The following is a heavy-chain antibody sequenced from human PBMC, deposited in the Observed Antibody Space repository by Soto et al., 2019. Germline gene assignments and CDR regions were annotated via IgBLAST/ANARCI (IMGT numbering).Heavy chain of an antibody. D-gene: IGHD3-3*01. CDR3: ARHTIYQGAAGY. J-gene: IGHJ4*02. CDR2: MNPNTGNS. Sequence: ASVKVSCKASGYTFTSYDIYWVRQATGQGLEWMGWMNPNTGNSGYAQKFQGRVTMTSDTSISTAHMELSSLRSEDTAVYYCARHTIYQGAAGYWGQGTLVTVSS. V-gene: IGHV1-8*01. CDR1: GYTFTSYD.